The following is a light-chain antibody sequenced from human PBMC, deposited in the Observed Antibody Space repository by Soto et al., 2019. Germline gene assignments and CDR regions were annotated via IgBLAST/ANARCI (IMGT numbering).Light chain of an antibody. J-gene: IGKJ1*01. V-gene: IGKV3-15*01. CDR3: QQYNNWPAI. CDR2: GAS. Sequence: EIVLTQSPGTLSLSPGDRGTLSCRASQSVSSSYLAWYQQKPGQAPRLLIYGASTRATGIPARFSGSGSGTDFTLTISSLQSEDFAVYYCQQYNNWPAIFGQGTKVDI. CDR1: QSVSSSY.